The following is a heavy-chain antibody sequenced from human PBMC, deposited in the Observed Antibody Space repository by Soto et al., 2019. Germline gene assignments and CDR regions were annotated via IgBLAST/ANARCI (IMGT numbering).Heavy chain of an antibody. Sequence: QLHLRESGPGLVKPSETLSLTCTVSGGSITSSSYYWGWIRQPPGKGLEWIGSIYYSGSTYYHPSLKSRVTISVDTSKNSFSLKLSSVTAADTAVYYCATQEVGGSYVYTFDPWGQGTLVTVSS. CDR3: ATQEVGGSYVYTFDP. D-gene: IGHD1-26*01. CDR1: GGSITSSSYY. J-gene: IGHJ5*02. V-gene: IGHV4-39*01. CDR2: IYYSGST.